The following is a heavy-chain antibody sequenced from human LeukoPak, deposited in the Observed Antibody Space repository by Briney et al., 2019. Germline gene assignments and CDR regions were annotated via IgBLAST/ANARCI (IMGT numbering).Heavy chain of an antibody. V-gene: IGHV4-34*01. CDR3: ARIGQWLVRFFDY. Sequence: SETLSLTCAVYGGSFSGYYWSWIRQPPGKGLEWIGEINHSGSTNYNPSLKSRVTISVDTSKNQFSLKLSSVTAADTAVYYCARIGQWLVRFFDYWGQGTLVTVSS. D-gene: IGHD6-19*01. CDR1: GGSFSGYY. J-gene: IGHJ4*02. CDR2: INHSGST.